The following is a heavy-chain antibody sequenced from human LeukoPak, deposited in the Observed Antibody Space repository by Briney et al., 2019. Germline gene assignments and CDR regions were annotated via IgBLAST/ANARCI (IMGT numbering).Heavy chain of an antibody. CDR1: GFTFSSYA. CDR3: ASHHYYDSSGLDDYFDY. Sequence: GGSLRLSCAASGFTFSSYAMSWVRQAPGKGLEWVSAISGSDGSTYYADSVKGRFTISRDNSKNTLYLQMNSLRAEDTAVYYCASHHYYDSSGLDDYFDYWGQGTLVTVSS. V-gene: IGHV3-23*01. D-gene: IGHD3-22*01. CDR2: ISGSDGST. J-gene: IGHJ4*02.